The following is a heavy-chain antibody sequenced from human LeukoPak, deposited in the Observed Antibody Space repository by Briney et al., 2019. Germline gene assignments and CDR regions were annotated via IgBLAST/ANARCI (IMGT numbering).Heavy chain of an antibody. J-gene: IGHJ4*02. CDR3: ASPFDC. Sequence: GSLRLSCAASGFAFSTYSMNWVRQAPGKGLEWVSYISSDSSTIYYADSVKGRFTISRDNAKKSLYLQMNSLRAEDTAVYYCASPFDCWGQGTLVTVSS. V-gene: IGHV3-48*01. CDR2: ISSDSSTI. CDR1: GFAFSTYS.